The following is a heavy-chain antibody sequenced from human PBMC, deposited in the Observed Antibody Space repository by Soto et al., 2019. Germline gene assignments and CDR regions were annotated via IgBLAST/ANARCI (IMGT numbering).Heavy chain of an antibody. CDR2: IRSKANSYAT. J-gene: IGHJ6*03. Sequence: LRLSCAASGFTFSGSAMHWVRQASGKGLEWVGRIRSKANSYATAYAASVKGRFTISRDDSKNTAYLQMNSLKTEDTAVYYCTRQVEGSGSYYNPGTYYYYMDVWGKGTTVTVSS. CDR1: GFTFSGSA. V-gene: IGHV3-73*01. CDR3: TRQVEGSGSYYNPGTYYYYMDV. D-gene: IGHD3-10*01.